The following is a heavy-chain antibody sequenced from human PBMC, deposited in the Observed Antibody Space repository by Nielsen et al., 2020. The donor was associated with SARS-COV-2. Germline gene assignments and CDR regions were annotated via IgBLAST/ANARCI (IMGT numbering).Heavy chain of an antibody. Sequence: GGSLRLSCAASGFIFSSYEMNWVRQAPGKGLEWVSYISSSGSAKYYADSVKGRFTISRDNLKDSLFLQMDSLRAEDTGVYYCAREGLQLPRGVPQDDFWGQGTLVTVSS. CDR1: GFIFSSYE. D-gene: IGHD3-10*01. J-gene: IGHJ4*02. V-gene: IGHV3-48*03. CDR2: ISSSGSAK. CDR3: AREGLQLPRGVPQDDF.